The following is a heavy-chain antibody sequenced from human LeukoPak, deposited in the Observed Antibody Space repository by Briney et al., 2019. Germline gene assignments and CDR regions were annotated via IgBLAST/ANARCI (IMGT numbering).Heavy chain of an antibody. CDR2: ILHNGDST. V-gene: IGHV3-23*01. J-gene: IGHJ4*02. D-gene: IGHD1-26*01. Sequence: SGGSLRLSCAASGFTCSTYVMSWVRQAPGKGLEWLSLILHNGDSTYYADSVKGRFTISRDNSKNTLYLQMNSLRAEDTAVYYCAKGGKWDVTPFDYWGQGTLVTVSS. CDR1: GFTCSTYV. CDR3: AKGGKWDVTPFDY.